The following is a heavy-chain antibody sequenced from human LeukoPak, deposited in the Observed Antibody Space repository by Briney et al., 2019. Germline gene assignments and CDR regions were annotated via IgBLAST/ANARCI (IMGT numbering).Heavy chain of an antibody. CDR1: GFTFSSYW. Sequence: GGSLRLSCAASGFTFSSYWMPWVRHTPGKGLVWVSRIKGDGSSTSYADSVKGRFTISRDNAKNTLYLQMNSLRAEDTAVYYCARDGYSFGHDFDYWGQGTLVTVSS. D-gene: IGHD5-18*01. CDR3: ARDGYSFGHDFDY. V-gene: IGHV3-74*01. J-gene: IGHJ4*02. CDR2: IKGDGSST.